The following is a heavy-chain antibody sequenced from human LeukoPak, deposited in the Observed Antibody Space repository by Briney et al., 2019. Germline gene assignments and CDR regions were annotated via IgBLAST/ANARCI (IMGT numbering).Heavy chain of an antibody. J-gene: IGHJ4*02. CDR2: ISGSGGST. CDR3: VTEVSGSFPT. D-gene: IGHD1-26*01. CDR1: GFTFSSYG. Sequence: GGSLRLSCAASGFTFSSYGMSWVRQAPGKGLEGVSAISGSGGSTYYADSVKGRFTISRDNSKNTLYLQMNSLKNEDTAVYYCVTEVSGSFPTWGQGTLVTVSS. V-gene: IGHV3-23*01.